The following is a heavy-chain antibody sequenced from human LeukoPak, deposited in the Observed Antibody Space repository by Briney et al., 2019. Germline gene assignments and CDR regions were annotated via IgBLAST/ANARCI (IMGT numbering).Heavy chain of an antibody. D-gene: IGHD2-2*01. V-gene: IGHV3-15*01. Sequence: GGSLRLSCAVSGFTFSNAWMSWVRQSPRKGLEWRDRIKSKTDGGTTDYAAPVKGRFTISRDASKNTLYLQMNSLKTEDTAVYYCTTFGKEFQLIRLAYMDAWGKGTTVTVSS. J-gene: IGHJ6*03. CDR3: TTFGKEFQLIRLAYMDA. CDR1: GFTFSNAW. CDR2: IKSKTDGGTT.